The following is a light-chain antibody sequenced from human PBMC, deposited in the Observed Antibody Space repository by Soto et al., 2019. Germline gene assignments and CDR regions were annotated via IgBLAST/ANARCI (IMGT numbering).Light chain of an antibody. CDR2: DVD. J-gene: IGLJ2*01. CDR3: SSYTRSSTVV. V-gene: IGLV2-14*01. Sequence: QSALTQPASVSGSPGQSITISCTGTSSDVGGYNYVSWYQQHPGKVPKLMIYDVDNRPSGVSNRFSGSKSGNTASLTISGLQAEDEAVYYCSSYTRSSTVVFGGGTKLTVL. CDR1: SSDVGGYNY.